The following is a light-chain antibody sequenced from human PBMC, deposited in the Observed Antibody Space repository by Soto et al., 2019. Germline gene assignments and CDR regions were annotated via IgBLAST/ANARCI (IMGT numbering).Light chain of an antibody. V-gene: IGKV3-20*01. J-gene: IGKJ2*01. CDR3: HHYGYGADT. CDR1: ESVRNNS. Sequence: ELVLTQSPGTLSLSPGERATLSCRGSESVRNNSLAWYQQQPGQPPRLLMFGASRRATVIPDRFTGSGSGADFSLIISRLEPEDSAVYFCHHYGYGADTFGQGTKLEIK. CDR2: GAS.